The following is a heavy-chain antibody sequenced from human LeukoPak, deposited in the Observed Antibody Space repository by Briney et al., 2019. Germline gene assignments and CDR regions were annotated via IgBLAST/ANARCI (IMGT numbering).Heavy chain of an antibody. V-gene: IGHV3-21*01. CDR2: ISSSSSYI. J-gene: IGHJ3*01. D-gene: IGHD3-22*01. CDR3: ARPRGFGSSSGYGRLVDF. CDR1: GFTFSSYS. Sequence: GGSLRLSCAASGFTFSSYSMSWVRQAPGKGLEWVSSISSSSSYIYYADSVKGRFTISRDNAKNSLYPQMNSLRAEDTAVYYCARPRGFGSSSGYGRLVDFWGQGTMVTVSS.